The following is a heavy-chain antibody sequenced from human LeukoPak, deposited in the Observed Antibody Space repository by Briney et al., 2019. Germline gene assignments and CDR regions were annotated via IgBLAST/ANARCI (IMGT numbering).Heavy chain of an antibody. CDR2: ISSSGSTI. Sequence: GGSLRLSCAASGFTFSSYAMHWVRQAPGKGLEWVSYISSSGSTIYYADSVKGRFTISRDNAKNSLYLQMHSLRAEDTAVYYCARDLDRSGYYLDYWGQGTLVTVSS. D-gene: IGHD3-22*01. CDR1: GFTFSSYA. CDR3: ARDLDRSGYYLDY. V-gene: IGHV3-48*04. J-gene: IGHJ4*02.